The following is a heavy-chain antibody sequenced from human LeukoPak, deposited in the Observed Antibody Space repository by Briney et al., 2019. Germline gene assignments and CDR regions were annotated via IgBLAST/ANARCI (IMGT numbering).Heavy chain of an antibody. CDR1: GGSISSSSYY. V-gene: IGHV4-39*01. CDR2: IYYSVCN. D-gene: IGHD6-13*01. Sequence: PSETLSLTCTVSGGSISSSSYYWGWIRQPPGKGLEWIGSIYYSVCNYYNPSLKSRVTISVDTSKNQFSLKLSSVTAADTAVYYCARHFSIAAAVPRYYFDYWGQGTLVTVSS. CDR3: ARHFSIAAAVPRYYFDY. J-gene: IGHJ4*02.